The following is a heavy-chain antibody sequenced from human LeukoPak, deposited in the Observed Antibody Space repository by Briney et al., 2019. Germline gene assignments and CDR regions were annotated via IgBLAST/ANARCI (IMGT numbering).Heavy chain of an antibody. CDR1: GCSISSGGYY. D-gene: IGHD3-3*01. Sequence: SETLSLTCTVSGCSISSGGYYWSWIRQHPGKGLEWIGYIYYSGSTYYNPSLKSRVTISVDTSKNQFSLKLSSVTAADTAVYYCARAPSTIFGVVTSLYYGMDVWGQGTTVTVSS. V-gene: IGHV4-31*03. CDR2: IYYSGST. J-gene: IGHJ6*02. CDR3: ARAPSTIFGVVTSLYYGMDV.